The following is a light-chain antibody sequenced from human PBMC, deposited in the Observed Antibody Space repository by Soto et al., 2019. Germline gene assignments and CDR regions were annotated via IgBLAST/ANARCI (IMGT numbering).Light chain of an antibody. J-gene: IGLJ3*02. CDR3: QSYDSGFSGEV. CDR1: NSNIGAGFD. V-gene: IGLV1-40*01. Sequence: QSVLTQPPSVSGAPGQRVTISCTGINSNIGAGFDVHWYQQLPGTAPKLLIYDNKNRPSGVPDRFSGSKSGTSASLAITGRQAADDADYYCQSYDSGFSGEVFGGGTKVTVL. CDR2: DNK.